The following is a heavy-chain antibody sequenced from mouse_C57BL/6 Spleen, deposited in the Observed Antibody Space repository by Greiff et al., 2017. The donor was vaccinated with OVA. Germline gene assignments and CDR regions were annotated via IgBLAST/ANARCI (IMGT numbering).Heavy chain of an antibody. V-gene: IGHV1-72*01. Sequence: QVQLQQPGAELVKPGASVKLSCKASGYTFTSYWMHWVKQRPGRGLEWIGRIDPHSGGTKYNEKFKSKATLTVDKPSSTAYMQRSSLTSEDSAGYYCAVNYDYDEGYAMDYWGQGTSVTVSS. CDR2: IDPHSGGT. CDR3: AVNYDYDEGYAMDY. CDR1: GYTFTSYW. D-gene: IGHD2-4*01. J-gene: IGHJ4*01.